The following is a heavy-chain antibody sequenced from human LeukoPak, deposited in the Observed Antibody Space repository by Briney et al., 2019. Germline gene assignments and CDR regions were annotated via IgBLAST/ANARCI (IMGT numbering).Heavy chain of an antibody. V-gene: IGHV5-51*01. CDR1: GYTFNSYW. CDR3: ARRYGSALYGMFDY. Sequence: GESLKISCKGSGYTFNSYWIGWVRQMPGAGLEWMGIIYPSDSDTRYSPSFQGQVTISADKSISTAYLQWSSLKASDSAMYYCARRYGSALYGMFDYWGQGTLVIVSS. J-gene: IGHJ4*02. CDR2: IYPSDSDT. D-gene: IGHD6-19*01.